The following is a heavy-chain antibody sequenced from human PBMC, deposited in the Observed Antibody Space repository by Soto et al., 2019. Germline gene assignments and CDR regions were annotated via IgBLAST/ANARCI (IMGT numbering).Heavy chain of an antibody. Sequence: GESLKISCKGSGYTFTDYWIGCRRKQPGNGLEWMGIIYPGDSDTRYSPSFQGHVTITVDKSTNTAYLQWNTLRASDTAMYYCARQISNFRYYYYAMGVWGQGNTVTV. D-gene: IGHD4-4*01. J-gene: IGHJ6*02. CDR1: GYTFTDYW. V-gene: IGHV5-51*01. CDR3: ARQISNFRYYYYAMGV. CDR2: IYPGDSDT.